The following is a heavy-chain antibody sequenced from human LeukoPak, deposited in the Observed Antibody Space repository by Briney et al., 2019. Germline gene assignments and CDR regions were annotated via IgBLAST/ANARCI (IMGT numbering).Heavy chain of an antibody. CDR2: MNPNSGNT. J-gene: IGHJ6*02. V-gene: IGHV1-8*01. Sequence: ASVKVSCKASGYTFTSYDINWVRQATGQGLEWMGWMNPNSGNTGYAQKFQGRVTMTRNTSISTAYMELSSLRSEDTAVYYCARSEWGSNYGVYYYGMDVWGRGTTVTVSS. CDR1: GYTFTSYD. D-gene: IGHD3-16*01. CDR3: ARSEWGSNYGVYYYGMDV.